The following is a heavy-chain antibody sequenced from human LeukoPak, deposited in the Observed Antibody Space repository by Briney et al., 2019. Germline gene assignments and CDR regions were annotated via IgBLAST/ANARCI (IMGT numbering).Heavy chain of an antibody. V-gene: IGHV6-1*01. D-gene: IGHD4-23*01. Sequence: SQTLSLTCAISGDSVSSNSAAWNWIRQSPSRGLEWLGRTYYRSKWYDDYAVSMRSRMTVNADTSKNQFSLQLNSVTAEDTAVYYCARGGHGNSVSSFDYWGQGTLVTVSS. CDR3: ARGGHGNSVSSFDY. CDR2: TYYRSKWYD. CDR1: GDSVSSNSAA. J-gene: IGHJ4*02.